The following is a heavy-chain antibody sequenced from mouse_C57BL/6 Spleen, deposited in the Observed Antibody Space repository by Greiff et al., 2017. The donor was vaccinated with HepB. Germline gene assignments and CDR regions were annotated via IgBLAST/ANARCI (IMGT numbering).Heavy chain of an antibody. CDR1: GYTFTSYW. V-gene: IGHV1S81*02. D-gene: IGHD1-1*01. Sequence: QVQLQQPGADLVKAGASVKMSCKASGYTFTSYWMHWVKQRLGQGLEWFAETNPTNGRTYYNEKFKSKATLTVDKSSSTAYMLLSGPTFEDSAVYYCARIKKIVATYFDYWGLGTTLTVSS. J-gene: IGHJ2*01. CDR3: ARIKKIVATYFDY. CDR2: TNPTNGRT.